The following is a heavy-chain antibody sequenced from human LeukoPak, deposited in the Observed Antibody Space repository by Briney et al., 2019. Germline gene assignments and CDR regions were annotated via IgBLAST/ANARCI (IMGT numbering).Heavy chain of an antibody. Sequence: ASVKVSCKASGYTFTGYYMHWVRQAPGQGLEWMGWINPNSGGTNYAQKFQGRVTMTRDTSISTAYMELSRLRSDDTAVYYCARDFGSNYYYYMDVWGKGTTVTVSS. J-gene: IGHJ6*03. V-gene: IGHV1-2*02. CDR2: INPNSGGT. D-gene: IGHD3-3*01. CDR3: ARDFGSNYYYYMDV. CDR1: GYTFTGYY.